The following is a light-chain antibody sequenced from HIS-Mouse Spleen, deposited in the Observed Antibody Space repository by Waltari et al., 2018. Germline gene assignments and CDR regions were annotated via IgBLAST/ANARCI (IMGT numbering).Light chain of an antibody. CDR3: QQYDNLHRLT. Sequence: DIQMTQSPSSLSASVGDRVTITCQASQDISNYLNWYQQKPGKAPKLLIYDASNLETGVPSRFSGSGSGTEFPFTISSLQPEDIATYYCQQYDNLHRLTFGPGTKVDIK. CDR2: DAS. J-gene: IGKJ3*01. V-gene: IGKV1-33*01. CDR1: QDISNY.